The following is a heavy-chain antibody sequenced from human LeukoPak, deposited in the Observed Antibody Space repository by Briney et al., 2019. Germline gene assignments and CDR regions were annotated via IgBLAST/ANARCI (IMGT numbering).Heavy chain of an antibody. CDR1: GFTFSSYG. V-gene: IGHV3-30*03. J-gene: IGHJ4*02. D-gene: IGHD5-18*01. Sequence: GGSLRLSCAASGFTFSSYGMHWVRQAPGKGLEWVAVISYDGSNKYYADSVKGRFTISRDNSKNTLYLQMTSLRAEDTAVYYCARDHTSTAHLMYWGLGTLVSVSS. CDR2: ISYDGSNK. CDR3: ARDHTSTAHLMY.